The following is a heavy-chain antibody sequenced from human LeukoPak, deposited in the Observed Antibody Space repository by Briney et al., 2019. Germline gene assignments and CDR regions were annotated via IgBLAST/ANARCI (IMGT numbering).Heavy chain of an antibody. J-gene: IGHJ4*02. Sequence: PSETLSLTCAVYGGSFSGYYWSWIRQPPGKGLEWIGEINHSGSTNYNPSLKSRVTISVDTSKNQFSLKLSSVTAADTAVYYCARYYCSGGSCYSFFDYWGQGTLVTVSS. CDR2: INHSGST. CDR1: GGSFSGYY. V-gene: IGHV4-34*01. D-gene: IGHD2-15*01. CDR3: ARYYCSGGSCYSFFDY.